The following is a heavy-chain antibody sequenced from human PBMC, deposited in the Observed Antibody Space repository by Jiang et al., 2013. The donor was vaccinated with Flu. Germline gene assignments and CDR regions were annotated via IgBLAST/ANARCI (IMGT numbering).Heavy chain of an antibody. CDR2: IYYSGST. J-gene: IGHJ5*02. Sequence: TLSLSCTVSGGSISNYYWSWIRQPPGKGLEWIGYIYYSGSTNYNPSLKSRVTISVDTSKNQFSLKLNSVTAADTAVYYCARTQYSSSWTNNWFDPWGQGTLVTVSS. D-gene: IGHD6-13*01. CDR3: ARTQYSSSWTNNWFDP. CDR1: GGSISNYY. V-gene: IGHV4-59*08.